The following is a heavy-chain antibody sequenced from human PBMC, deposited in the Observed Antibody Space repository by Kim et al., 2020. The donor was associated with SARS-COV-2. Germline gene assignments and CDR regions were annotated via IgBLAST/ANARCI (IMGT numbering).Heavy chain of an antibody. CDR2: ISYDGSNK. J-gene: IGHJ4*02. CDR1: GFTFSSYA. CDR3: ARGGAYSSSWDSPSGY. Sequence: GGSLRLFCAASGFTFSSYAMHWVRQAPGKGLEWVAVISYDGSNKYYADSVKGRFTISRDNCKNTLYLQMNSLRAEDTAVYYCARGGAYSSSWDSPSGYWGQGTLVTVSS. V-gene: IGHV3-30*04. D-gene: IGHD6-13*01.